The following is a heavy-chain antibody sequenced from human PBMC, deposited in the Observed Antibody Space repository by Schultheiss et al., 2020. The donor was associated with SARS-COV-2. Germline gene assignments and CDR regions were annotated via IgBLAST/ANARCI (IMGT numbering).Heavy chain of an antibody. J-gene: IGHJ4*02. CDR3: ARDSPYSSTWGSFDY. CDR1: GFTFSSYA. D-gene: IGHD6-6*01. V-gene: IGHV3-30*01. Sequence: GGSLRLSCAASGFTFSSYAMSWVRQAPGKGLEWVAVISYDGSNKYYADSVKGRFTISRDNSKNTLYLQMNSLRAEDTAVYYCARDSPYSSTWGSFDYWGQGTLVTVSS. CDR2: ISYDGSNK.